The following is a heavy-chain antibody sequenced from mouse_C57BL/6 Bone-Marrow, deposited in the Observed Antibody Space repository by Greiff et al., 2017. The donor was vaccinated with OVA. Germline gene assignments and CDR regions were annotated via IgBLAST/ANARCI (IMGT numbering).Heavy chain of an antibody. CDR1: GFSLTSYA. V-gene: IGHV2-9-1*01. D-gene: IGHD2-12*01. CDR2: IWTGGGT. Sequence: QVQLQQSGPGLVAPSQRLSITCTVSGFSLTSYAISWVRQPPGKGLEWLGVIWTGGGTNYNSALKSRLSISKDNSKSQVFLKMNSLQTDDTARYYCARNCYDGHYYAMDYWGQGTSVTVSS. J-gene: IGHJ4*01. CDR3: ARNCYDGHYYAMDY.